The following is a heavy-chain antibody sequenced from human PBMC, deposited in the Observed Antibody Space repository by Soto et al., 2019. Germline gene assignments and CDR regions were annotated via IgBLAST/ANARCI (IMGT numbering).Heavy chain of an antibody. J-gene: IGHJ4*02. V-gene: IGHV3-30*18. Sequence: GGSLRLSCAASGFTFSSYGMHWVRQAPGKGLEWVAVISYDGSNKYYADSVKGRFTISRDNSKNTLYLQMNSLRAEDTAVYYCAKSRLGQWLVLEDFAYWGQGTLVTVSS. CDR3: AKSRLGQWLVLEDFAY. CDR2: ISYDGSNK. D-gene: IGHD6-19*01. CDR1: GFTFSSYG.